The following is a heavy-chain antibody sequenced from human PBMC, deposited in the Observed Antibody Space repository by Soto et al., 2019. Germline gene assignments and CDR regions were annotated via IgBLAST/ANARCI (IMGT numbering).Heavy chain of an antibody. D-gene: IGHD3-10*01. CDR2: ISYDGSDK. CDR1: GFPFTSYG. V-gene: IGHV3-30*03. Sequence: QVQLVESGGGVVQPGRSLRLSCAASGFPFTSYGMHWVREGPDKGLEWVAIISYDGSDKYYADSVKGRFTISRENSKNTPYLQMNSLRPEDTALYYCVGGQYYFDYRGQGTLVIVSS. CDR3: VGGQYYFDY. J-gene: IGHJ4*02.